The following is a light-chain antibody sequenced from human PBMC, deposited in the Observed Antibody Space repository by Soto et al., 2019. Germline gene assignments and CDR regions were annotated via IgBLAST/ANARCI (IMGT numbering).Light chain of an antibody. J-gene: IGKJ3*01. V-gene: IGKV1-39*01. CDR2: AMS. CDR1: QSISND. Sequence: DIQMTQSPSSLSASVGDRVTITCRASQSISNDLNWYQHKPGTAPKLLIYAMSSVQSGVPSRFSGSGSGTEFTLTISSLQPEDFANYFCQQSHNTPFTFGPGTKVDIK. CDR3: QQSHNTPFT.